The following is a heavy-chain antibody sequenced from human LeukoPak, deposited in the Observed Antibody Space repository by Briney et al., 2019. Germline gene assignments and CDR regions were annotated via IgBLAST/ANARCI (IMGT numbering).Heavy chain of an antibody. CDR2: IRSKAYGGTT. CDR3: TRDAPPGYYDSSGYLY. Sequence: GGSLRLSCTASGFTSGDYAMSWVRQAPGKGLEWVGFIRSKAYGGTTEYAASVKGRFTISRDDSKSIAYLQMNSLKTEDTAVYYCTRDAPPGYYDSSGYLYWGQGTLVTVSS. V-gene: IGHV3-49*04. CDR1: GFTSGDYA. D-gene: IGHD3-22*01. J-gene: IGHJ4*02.